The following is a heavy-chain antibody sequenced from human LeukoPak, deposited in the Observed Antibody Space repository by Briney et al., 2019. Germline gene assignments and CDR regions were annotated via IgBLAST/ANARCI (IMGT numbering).Heavy chain of an antibody. V-gene: IGHV4-59*01. D-gene: IGHD5-12*01. J-gene: IGHJ4*02. Sequence: PSETLSLTCTVSGGSISTYYWSWIRQPPGKGLEWIGNVYYSGSTNYNPSLKSRVTISVDTSNNQFSLKLSSVTAADTALYYCAREGPLQWLRFDYWGQGTLVTVSS. CDR3: AREGPLQWLRFDY. CDR1: GGSISTYY. CDR2: VYYSGST.